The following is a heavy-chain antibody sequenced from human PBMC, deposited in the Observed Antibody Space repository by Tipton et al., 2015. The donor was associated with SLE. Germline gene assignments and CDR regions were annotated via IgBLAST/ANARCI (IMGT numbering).Heavy chain of an antibody. D-gene: IGHD3-3*01. J-gene: IGHJ3*02. CDR1: GGSISSSSYY. CDR3: ARVCTDDFWSGLPDAFDI. Sequence: TLSLTCTVSGGSISSSSYYWGWIRQPPGKGLEWIGSIYYSGSTYYNPSLKSRVTISVDTSKNQFSLKLSSVTAADTAVYYCARVCTDDFWSGLPDAFDIWGQGTMVTASS. CDR2: IYYSGST. V-gene: IGHV4-39*07.